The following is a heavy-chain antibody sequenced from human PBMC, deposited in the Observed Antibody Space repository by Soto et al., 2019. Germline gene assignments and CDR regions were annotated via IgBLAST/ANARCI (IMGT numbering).Heavy chain of an antibody. Sequence: QVQLQESGPRLVKPSETLSLTCNVSGGSISNNYWTWIRQPAGKGLEWIGRIDSNGRTNFNPSLKSRISMSIDTSKNQFALKLTSVTAADTDVYYCARSYRDSYEHWGQGNLVTVSS. CDR3: ARSYRDSYEH. J-gene: IGHJ1*01. V-gene: IGHV4-4*07. CDR1: GGSISNNY. D-gene: IGHD4-17*01. CDR2: IDSNGRT.